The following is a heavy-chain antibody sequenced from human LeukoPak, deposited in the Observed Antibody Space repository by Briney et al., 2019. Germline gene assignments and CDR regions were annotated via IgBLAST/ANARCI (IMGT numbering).Heavy chain of an antibody. V-gene: IGHV1-69*06. CDR1: GGTFSSYA. D-gene: IGHD3-16*02. CDR3: ASSQWVADYVWGSYRYTGVDY. CDR2: IIPIFGTA. Sequence: ASVKVSCKASGGTFSSYAISWVRQAPGQGLEWMGGIIPIFGTANYAQKFQGRVTITADKSTSTAYMELSSLRSEDTAVYYCASSQWVADYVWGSYRYTGVDYWGQGTLVTVSS. J-gene: IGHJ4*02.